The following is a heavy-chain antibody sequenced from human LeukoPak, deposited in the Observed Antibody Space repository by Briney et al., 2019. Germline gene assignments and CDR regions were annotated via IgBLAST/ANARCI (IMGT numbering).Heavy chain of an antibody. CDR1: GFTFSGYW. D-gene: IGHD5-18*01. Sequence: GGSLRLSCAASGFTFSGYWMHWVRQAPGKGLEWVSAIGGSGAGTYYADSVKGRFTISRDNSRNTLYLQMNSLRVEDTAVYYCAKNGGDSYGTGHFDYWGQGTLVTVSS. CDR2: IGGSGAGT. J-gene: IGHJ4*02. V-gene: IGHV3-23*01. CDR3: AKNGGDSYGTGHFDY.